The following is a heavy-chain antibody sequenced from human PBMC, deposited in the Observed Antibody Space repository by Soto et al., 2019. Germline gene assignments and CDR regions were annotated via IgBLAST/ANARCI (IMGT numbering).Heavy chain of an antibody. CDR1: GYTFTGYY. CDR2: INPNNGDT. J-gene: IGHJ5*02. CDR3: ARDHYNFWSGYYRYWFDP. V-gene: IGHV1-2*04. D-gene: IGHD3-3*01. Sequence: QVQLVQSGSEMKKPGASVKVSCKASGYTFTGYYIHWVRQAPGQGLEWMGWINPNNGDTRYAVKCQGWVTMTSDTSINTTYVELRRLRSDDTAVYYCARDHYNFWSGYYRYWFDPWGQGTLVTVSS.